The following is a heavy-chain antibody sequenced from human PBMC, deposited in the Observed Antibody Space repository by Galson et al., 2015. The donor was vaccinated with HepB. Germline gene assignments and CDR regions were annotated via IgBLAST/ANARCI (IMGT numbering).Heavy chain of an antibody. J-gene: IGHJ4*02. D-gene: IGHD2-15*01. CDR1: GGTISTTAYY. CDR3: ARLLYCSGGSCYPGDY. Sequence: SETLSLTCTVSGGTISTTAYYWAWIRQPPGKGLEWLGNIFYIGTTYYNPSLKSRVTISVDTSKNQFSLKLSSVTAADTAVYYYARLLYCSGGSCYPGDYWGQGTLVTVSS. CDR2: IFYIGTT. V-gene: IGHV4-39*01.